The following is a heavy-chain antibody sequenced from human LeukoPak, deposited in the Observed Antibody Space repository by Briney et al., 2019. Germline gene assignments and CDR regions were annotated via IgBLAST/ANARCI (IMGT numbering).Heavy chain of an antibody. CDR2: IYYSGST. D-gene: IGHD6-13*01. CDR3: ASHRSRIAAAGIVDY. J-gene: IGHJ4*02. V-gene: IGHV4-39*01. CDR1: GDSISSNRYY. Sequence: SETLSLTCTVSGDSISSNRYYWGWIRQPPGKGPEWIGSIYYSGSTYYNPSLKSRVTISVDTSKNQFSLNLSSVTAADTAVYYCASHRSRIAAAGIVDYWGQGTLVTVSS.